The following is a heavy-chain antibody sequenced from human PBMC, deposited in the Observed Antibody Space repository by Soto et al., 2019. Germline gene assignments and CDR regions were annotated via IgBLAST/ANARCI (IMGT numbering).Heavy chain of an antibody. Sequence: EVQLVESGGGLVQPGGSLRLSCTASGFAFNTYWMHWVRQVPGKGLEWVSLIKSDGSTTSYADSVKGRFTISRDNAKNTLYLQMNSLRAEGTAVYYCARDYYYHMDVWGKGTTVIVSS. V-gene: IGHV3-74*01. CDR2: IKSDGSTT. J-gene: IGHJ6*03. CDR3: ARDYYYHMDV. CDR1: GFAFNTYW.